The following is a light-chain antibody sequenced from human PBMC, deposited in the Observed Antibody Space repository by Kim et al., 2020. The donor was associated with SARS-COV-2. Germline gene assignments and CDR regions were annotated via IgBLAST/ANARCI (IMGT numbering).Light chain of an antibody. J-gene: IGKJ5*01. CDR1: RSVSIF. CDR2: EAS. Sequence: SSTGGRVTSSSRASRSVSIFLACYHHKTAQAPRLLIYEASRRATGGPARFSGSGYGTDFTLTISSLEPEDSAVYYCQQRNNWPITFGQGTRLEIK. CDR3: QQRNNWPIT. V-gene: IGKV3-11*01.